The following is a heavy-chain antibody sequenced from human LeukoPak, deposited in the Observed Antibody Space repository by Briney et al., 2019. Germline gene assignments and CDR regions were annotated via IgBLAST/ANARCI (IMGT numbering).Heavy chain of an antibody. V-gene: IGHV3-23*01. CDR3: AKISQQWLVARYYFDY. D-gene: IGHD6-19*01. CDR1: GFTFSSYA. Sequence: GGSLRLSCAASGFTFSSYAMSWVRQAPGKELEWVSCITGSGGSAYYADSVKGRFTVSRDNSRNILDLQMNSLRAEDTAVYYCAKISQQWLVARYYFDYWGQGTLVTVSS. CDR2: ITGSGGSA. J-gene: IGHJ4*02.